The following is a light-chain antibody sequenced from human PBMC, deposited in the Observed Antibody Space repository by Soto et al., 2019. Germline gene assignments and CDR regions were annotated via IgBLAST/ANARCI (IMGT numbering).Light chain of an antibody. CDR1: SSNIGAGYD. Sequence: VLTQPPSVSGAPGQRVTISCTGSSSNIGAGYDVHWYQQLPGTAPKLLIYGNSNRPSGVPDRFSGSESGTSASLAITGLQAEDEADYYCQSYDSSLSGGVFGGGTKLTVL. V-gene: IGLV1-40*01. CDR3: QSYDSSLSGGV. CDR2: GNS. J-gene: IGLJ2*01.